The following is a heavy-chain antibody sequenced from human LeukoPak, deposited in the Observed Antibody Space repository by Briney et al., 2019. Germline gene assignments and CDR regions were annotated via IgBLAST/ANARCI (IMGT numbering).Heavy chain of an antibody. D-gene: IGHD3-3*01. V-gene: IGHV6-1*01. CDR2: TYYRSKWYN. J-gene: IGHJ6*02. CDR3: ARGLPSVLTIFGVVSPYYYYGMDV. CDR1: GDSVSSNSAA. Sequence: SQTLSLTCAISGDSVSSNSAAWNWIRQSPSRGLEWLGRTYYRSKWYNDYAVSVKSRITINPDTSKNQFSLQLNSVTPEDTAVYYRARGLPSVLTIFGVVSPYYYYGMDVWGQGTTVTVSS.